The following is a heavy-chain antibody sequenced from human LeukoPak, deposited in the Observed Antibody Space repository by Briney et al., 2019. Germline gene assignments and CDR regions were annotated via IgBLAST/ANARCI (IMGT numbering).Heavy chain of an antibody. V-gene: IGHV3-21*01. CDR3: ASQWAEDAFDI. D-gene: IGHD1-26*01. J-gene: IGHJ3*02. CDR2: ISSSGSYI. CDR1: GFTFSSYS. Sequence: GGSLRLSCAASGFTFSSYSMSWVRQAPGKGLEWVSSISSSGSYIHYGESVKGRFTISRDNAKNSLYLQMNSLRAEDTAVYYCASQWAEDAFDIWGQGTMVTVSS.